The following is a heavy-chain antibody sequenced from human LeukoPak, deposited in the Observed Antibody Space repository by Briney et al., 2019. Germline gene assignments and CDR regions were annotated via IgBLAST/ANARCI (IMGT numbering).Heavy chain of an antibody. CDR1: GDSLSSGSYF. V-gene: IGHV4-61*02. D-gene: IGHD3-10*02. CDR3: AREIIIVPPAVRGGLLDS. J-gene: IGHJ4*02. Sequence: PSETLSLTCAVSGDSLSSGSYFWSWIRQPAGKGLEWIGRMHTTGKTDYNPSLESRVTISVDTSKNHFSLKVKSVTAADTAVYYCAREIIIVPPAVRGGLLDSWGQGTLVTVPS. CDR2: MHTTGKT.